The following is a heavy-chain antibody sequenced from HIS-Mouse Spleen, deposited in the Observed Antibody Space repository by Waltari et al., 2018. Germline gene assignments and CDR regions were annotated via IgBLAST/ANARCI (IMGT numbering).Heavy chain of an antibody. J-gene: IGHJ6*02. V-gene: IGHV3-30-3*01. D-gene: IGHD6-25*01. Sequence: QVQLVESGGGVVQPGRSLRLSCAASGFTFSSYAMHWVRQAPGKGVEWVAVISYEGSNKYYADSVKGRFTISRDNSKNSLYLQMNSLRAEDTAVYYCARDQGGPAGYYGMDVWGQGTTVTVSS. CDR1: GFTFSSYA. CDR2: ISYEGSNK. CDR3: ARDQGGPAGYYGMDV.